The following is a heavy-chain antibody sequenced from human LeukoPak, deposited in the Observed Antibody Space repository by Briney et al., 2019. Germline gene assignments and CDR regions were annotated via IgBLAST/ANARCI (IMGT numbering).Heavy chain of an antibody. CDR1: GFTFSSYW. J-gene: IGHJ4*02. Sequence: PGGSLRLSXVASGFTFSSYWMSWVRQAPGKGLEWVANIKQDGSEKYYVDSVKGRFTISRDNAKNSLYLQMNSLRAEDTAVYYCARGWSGYDESFDYWGQGTLVTVSS. CDR2: IKQDGSEK. D-gene: IGHD3-3*01. V-gene: IGHV3-7*01. CDR3: ARGWSGYDESFDY.